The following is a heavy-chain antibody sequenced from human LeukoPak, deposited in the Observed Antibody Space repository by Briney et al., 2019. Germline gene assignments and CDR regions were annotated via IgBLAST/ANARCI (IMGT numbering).Heavy chain of an antibody. V-gene: IGHV4-30-4*01. Sequence: PSETLSLTCAVYGGSFSDYYWSWIRQPPGKGLEWIGYIYYSGNTYYNPSLKSRPTISLDTSKNQFSLRLTSATAADTAVYYCARARRFAAAGTTAFDIWGQGTMVTVSS. J-gene: IGHJ3*02. D-gene: IGHD6-13*01. CDR2: IYYSGNT. CDR1: GGSFSDYY. CDR3: ARARRFAAAGTTAFDI.